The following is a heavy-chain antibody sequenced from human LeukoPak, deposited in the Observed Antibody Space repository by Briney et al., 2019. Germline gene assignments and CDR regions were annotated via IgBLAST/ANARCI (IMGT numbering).Heavy chain of an antibody. D-gene: IGHD3-3*01. CDR3: AGTQEGDFWSGYLDY. CDR2: IYYSGST. V-gene: IGHV4-59*01. Sequence: SETLSLTCTVSGGSISSYYWSWIRQPPGKGLEWIGYIYYSGSTYYNPSLKSRVTISVDTSKNQFSLKLSSVTAADTAVYYCAGTQEGDFWSGYLDYWGQGTLVTVSS. J-gene: IGHJ4*02. CDR1: GGSISSYY.